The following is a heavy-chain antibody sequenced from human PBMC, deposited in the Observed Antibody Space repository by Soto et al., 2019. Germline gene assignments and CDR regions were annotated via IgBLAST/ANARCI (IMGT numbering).Heavy chain of an antibody. V-gene: IGHV4-30-4*01. Sequence: QVQLQESGPGLVKPSQTLSLTCTVSGGSISSGDYYWSWIRQPPGKGLEWIGYIYYSGSTSYKPSLKRRVSILLDTSKNQFSLKLTSVTAADTAMYFCARDRASFWSSPAPNYGMDVWGPGTTVTVSS. CDR3: ARDRASFWSSPAPNYGMDV. CDR1: GGSISSGDYY. J-gene: IGHJ6*02. D-gene: IGHD3-3*01. CDR2: IYYSGST.